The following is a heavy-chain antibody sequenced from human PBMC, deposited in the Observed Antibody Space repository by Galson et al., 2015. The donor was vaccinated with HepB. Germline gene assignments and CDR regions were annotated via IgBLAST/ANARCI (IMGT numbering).Heavy chain of an antibody. CDR2: ISYDGSNK. CDR1: GFTFSSYG. Sequence: SLRLSCAASGFTFSSYGMHWVRQAPGKGLEWVAVISYDGSNKYYADSVKGRFTISRDNSKNTPYLQMNSLGAEDTAVYYCAKDEGRGQWLAPGDYWGQGTLVTVSS. CDR3: AKDEGRGQWLAPGDY. V-gene: IGHV3-30*18. J-gene: IGHJ4*02. D-gene: IGHD6-19*01.